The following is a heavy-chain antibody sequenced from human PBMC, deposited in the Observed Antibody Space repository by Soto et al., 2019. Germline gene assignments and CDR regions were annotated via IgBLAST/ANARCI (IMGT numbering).Heavy chain of an antibody. J-gene: IGHJ3*02. CDR2: INHSGST. Sequence: QVQLQQWGAGLLKPSETLSLTCAVYGGSFSGYYWSWIRQPPGKGLEWIGEINHSGSTNYNPSLKSRVTISVDTSKNQFSLKLSSVTAADTAVYYCARVRAKTDYGDYSAFDIWGQGTRVTVSS. V-gene: IGHV4-34*01. CDR1: GGSFSGYY. CDR3: ARVRAKTDYGDYSAFDI. D-gene: IGHD4-17*01.